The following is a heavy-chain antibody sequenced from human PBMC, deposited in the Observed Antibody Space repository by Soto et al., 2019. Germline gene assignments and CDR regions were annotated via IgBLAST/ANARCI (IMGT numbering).Heavy chain of an antibody. J-gene: IGHJ6*02. V-gene: IGHV4-34*01. CDR3: EIPAGSKVTTVTYYYGMDV. D-gene: IGHD4-17*01. CDR2: INHSGST. Sequence: LSLTCSFYFGAFIGYYWSCILHPPWNWLEWIWEINHSGSTNYNPSLKSRVTISVDTSKNQFSLKLISVTAADTAVYYCEIPAGSKVTTVTYYYGMDVWGQRTTVTVSS. CDR1: FGAFIGYY.